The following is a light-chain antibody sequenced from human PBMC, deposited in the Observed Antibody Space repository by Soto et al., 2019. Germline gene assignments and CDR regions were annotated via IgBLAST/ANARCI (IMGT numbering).Light chain of an antibody. Sequence: EILLTQSPATLSLSPGERATLSCRASQSVSSYLAWYQQKPGQAPRLLIYDASNRATGIPARFSGSGSGTDFTLTISSLEPEDFAVYYCQQRSNWPLITFGQGTRLEMK. V-gene: IGKV3-11*01. CDR3: QQRSNWPLIT. CDR1: QSVSSY. J-gene: IGKJ5*01. CDR2: DAS.